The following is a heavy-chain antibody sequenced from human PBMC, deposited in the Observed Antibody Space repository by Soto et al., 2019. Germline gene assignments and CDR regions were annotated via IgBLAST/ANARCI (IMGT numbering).Heavy chain of an antibody. J-gene: IGHJ4*02. Sequence: PGESLKISCKGSGYSFTSYWIGWVRQMPGKGLEWKGNIYPGDSDTRYSPSFQGQVTISADKSFSTAYLQWSSLKASDTAMYYCARQLTYYYDSSGYSLWGQGTLVTVSS. CDR3: ARQLTYYYDSSGYSL. CDR2: IYPGDSDT. D-gene: IGHD3-22*01. CDR1: GYSFTSYW. V-gene: IGHV5-51*01.